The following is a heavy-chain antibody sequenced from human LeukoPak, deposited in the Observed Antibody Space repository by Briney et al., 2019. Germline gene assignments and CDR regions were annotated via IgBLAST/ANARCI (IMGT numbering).Heavy chain of an antibody. D-gene: IGHD3-3*01. V-gene: IGHV1-69*13. Sequence: GASVEVSCKASGGTFSSYAISWVRQAPGQGLEWMGGIIPIFGTANYAQKFQGRVTITADESTSTAYMELSSLRSEDTAVYYCAALDHDFWSGYYQKHTDYWGQGTLVTVSS. CDR3: AALDHDFWSGYYQKHTDY. J-gene: IGHJ4*02. CDR1: GGTFSSYA. CDR2: IIPIFGTA.